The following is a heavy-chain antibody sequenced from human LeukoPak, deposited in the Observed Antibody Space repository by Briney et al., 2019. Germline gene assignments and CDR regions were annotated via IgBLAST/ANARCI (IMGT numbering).Heavy chain of an antibody. Sequence: SETLSLTCTVSGGSISSYYWSWIRQPPGKGLEWIGYIYYSGSTNYNPSLKSRVTMSVDTSKNQFSLKLSSVTAADTAVYYCARTTEGYCRGRSCYSYYYYMDVWGKGTTVTVSS. V-gene: IGHV4-59*12. J-gene: IGHJ6*03. CDR1: GGSISSYY. CDR3: ARTTEGYCRGRSCYSYYYYMDV. D-gene: IGHD2-15*01. CDR2: IYYSGST.